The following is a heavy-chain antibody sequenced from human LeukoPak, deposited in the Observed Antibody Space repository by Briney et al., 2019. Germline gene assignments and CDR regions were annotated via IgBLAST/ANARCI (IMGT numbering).Heavy chain of an antibody. CDR2: MNPNSGNT. D-gene: IGHD2-21*01. CDR3: ARTSHCGGDCYMLIDY. Sequence: GASVKVSCKASGYTLTSYDINWVRQATGQGLEWMGWMNPNSGNTGYAQKFQGRVTITRNTSISTAYMELSSLRSEDTAVYYCARTSHCGGDCYMLIDYWGQGTLVTVSS. CDR1: GYTLTSYD. J-gene: IGHJ4*02. V-gene: IGHV1-8*03.